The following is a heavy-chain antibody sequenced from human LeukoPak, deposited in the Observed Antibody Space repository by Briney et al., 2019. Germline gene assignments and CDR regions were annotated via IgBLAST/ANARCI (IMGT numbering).Heavy chain of an antibody. V-gene: IGHV1-69*04. CDR1: GGTFSSYA. J-gene: IGHJ6*02. CDR2: IIPILGIA. CDR3: ARGVYYYDSTIDYYYYYGMDV. Sequence: SVTVSCKASGGTFSSYAISWVRQAPGQGLEWMGRIIPILGIANYAQKFQGRVTITADKSTSTAYMELSSLRSEDTAVYYCARGVYYYDSTIDYYYYYGMDVWGQGTTVTVSS. D-gene: IGHD3-22*01.